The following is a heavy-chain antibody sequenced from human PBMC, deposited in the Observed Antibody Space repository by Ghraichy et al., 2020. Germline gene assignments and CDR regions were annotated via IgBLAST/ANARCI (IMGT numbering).Heavy chain of an antibody. Sequence: SETLSLTCTVSGGSISSYYWSWIRQPPGKGLEWIGYIYYSGSTNYNPSLKSRVTISVDTSKNQFSLKLSSVTAADTAVYYCARETPHLARTYSSSWYTGVGAFDIWGQGTMVTVSS. CDR3: ARETPHLARTYSSSWYTGVGAFDI. CDR2: IYYSGST. D-gene: IGHD6-13*01. CDR1: GGSISSYY. V-gene: IGHV4-59*01. J-gene: IGHJ3*02.